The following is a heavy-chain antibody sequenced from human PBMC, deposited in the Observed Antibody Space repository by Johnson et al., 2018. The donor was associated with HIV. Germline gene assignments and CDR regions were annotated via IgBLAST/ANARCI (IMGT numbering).Heavy chain of an antibody. CDR3: AKDDNLGVWYSDAFDV. J-gene: IGHJ3*01. CDR2: ISWNGGSA. Sequence: VQLVESGGGLVQPGGSLRLSCAASEFTFSNYDMHWVRQAPGKGLAWVSGISWNGGSAAYADSVKGRFTMSRDNSKSTLNLQMNSLRAEDTAIYYCAKDDNLGVWYSDAFDVWGQGTVVTVSS. CDR1: EFTFSNYD. D-gene: IGHD6-19*01. V-gene: IGHV3-23*04.